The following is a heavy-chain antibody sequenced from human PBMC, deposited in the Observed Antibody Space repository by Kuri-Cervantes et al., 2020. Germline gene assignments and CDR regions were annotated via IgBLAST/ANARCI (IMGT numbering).Heavy chain of an antibody. CDR3: TTDYDYVWGSYRYTDRAFDI. V-gene: IGHV3-15*01. CDR1: GFTFSNHG. J-gene: IGHJ3*02. D-gene: IGHD3-16*02. CDR2: LKSKTDGVTT. Sequence: GGSLRLSCAASGFTFSNHGMHWVRQAPGKGLEWVGRLKSKTDGVTTDYAAPVKGRFTISRDDSKNTLYLQMNSLKTEDTAVYYCTTDYDYVWGSYRYTDRAFDIWGQGTMVTVSS.